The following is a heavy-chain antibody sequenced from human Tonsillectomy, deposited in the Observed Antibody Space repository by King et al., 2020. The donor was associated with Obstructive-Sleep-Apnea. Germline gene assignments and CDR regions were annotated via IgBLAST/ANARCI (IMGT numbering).Heavy chain of an antibody. CDR3: ARDLGGRGSYGNDY. V-gene: IGHV1-46*01. CDR1: GYTFTFYY. J-gene: IGHJ4*02. CDR2: ILPSDAST. Sequence: VQLVESGAEVKKPGASVKVSCKTSGYTFTFYYIHWVRQAPGQGLEWLGIILPSDASTTYAQKFLGRVTMTRDTATSTVYMELSSLRFDDTAGYYCARDLGGRGSYGNDYWGQGSPVTVSS. D-gene: IGHD3-16*01.